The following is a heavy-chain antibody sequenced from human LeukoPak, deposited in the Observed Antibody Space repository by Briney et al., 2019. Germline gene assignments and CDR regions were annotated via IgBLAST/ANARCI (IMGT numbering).Heavy chain of an antibody. CDR3: ARDHVKLGSSFHPFDAFDV. CDR2: INTNTGNP. Sequence: ASVKVSCKASGYTFISYAMNWVRQAPGQGLEWMGWINTNTGNPTYAQGFTGRFVFSLDTSVSTAYLQISSLKAEDTAVYYCARDHVKLGSSFHPFDAFDVWGQGTLVTVSS. CDR1: GYTFISYA. J-gene: IGHJ3*01. D-gene: IGHD2-2*01. V-gene: IGHV7-4-1*02.